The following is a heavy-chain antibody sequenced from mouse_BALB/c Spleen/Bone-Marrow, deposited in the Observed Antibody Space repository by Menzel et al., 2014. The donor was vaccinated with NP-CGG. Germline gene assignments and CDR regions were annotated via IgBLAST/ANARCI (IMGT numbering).Heavy chain of an antibody. Sequence: QVQLQQSGAELMKPGASVKISCKATGYTFGNYWIDWVKQGPGHGLEWIGEILPGSGTANYNEKFKGKATFTADTSSNTAYMQLSSLTSEDSALYYCARASVVPYYFDFWGQGTTLTVSS. D-gene: IGHD1-1*01. V-gene: IGHV1-9*01. J-gene: IGHJ2*01. CDR2: ILPGSGTA. CDR3: ARASVVPYYFDF. CDR1: GYTFGNYW.